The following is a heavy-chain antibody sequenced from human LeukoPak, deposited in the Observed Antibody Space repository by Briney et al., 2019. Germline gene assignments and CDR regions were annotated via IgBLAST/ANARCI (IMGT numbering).Heavy chain of an antibody. Sequence: PGGSLRLSCTDSGFTFSSYNMNWVRQAPGKGLEWVSSFTAYSGASIYYADSVRGRFTISKDNAKNSLYLQINSLRAEDTAVYYCARGTYSGYDSSFDYWGQGTLVTVSS. CDR2: FTAYSGASI. D-gene: IGHD5-12*01. CDR1: GFTFSSYN. J-gene: IGHJ4*02. CDR3: ARGTYSGYDSSFDY. V-gene: IGHV3-21*01.